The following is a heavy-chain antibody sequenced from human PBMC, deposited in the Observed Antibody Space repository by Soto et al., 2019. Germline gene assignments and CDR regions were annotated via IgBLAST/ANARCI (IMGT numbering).Heavy chain of an antibody. CDR2: ISGSGGST. CDR1: GFTFSSYA. Sequence: PGGSLRLSCAASGFTFSSYAMSWVRQAPGKGLEWVSAISGSGGSTYYADSVKGRFTISRDNSKNTLYLQMNSLRAEDTAVYYCAKIPMGPLSADGDIKGSFDYWGQGTLVTVSS. J-gene: IGHJ4*02. CDR3: AKIPMGPLSADGDIKGSFDY. V-gene: IGHV3-23*01. D-gene: IGHD4-17*01.